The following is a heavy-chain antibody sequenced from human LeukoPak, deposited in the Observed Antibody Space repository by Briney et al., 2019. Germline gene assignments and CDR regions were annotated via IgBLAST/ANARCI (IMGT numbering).Heavy chain of an antibody. CDR2: IYSGGST. CDR1: GFTFSSYE. CDR3: ARGRGALDY. J-gene: IGHJ4*02. D-gene: IGHD1-26*01. V-gene: IGHV3-53*01. Sequence: GGSLRLSCAASGFTFSSYEMSWVGQAPGKGLEWVSVIYSGGSTYYADSVKGRFTISRDNSKNTLYLQMNSLRAEDTAVYYCARGRGALDYWGQGTLVTVSS.